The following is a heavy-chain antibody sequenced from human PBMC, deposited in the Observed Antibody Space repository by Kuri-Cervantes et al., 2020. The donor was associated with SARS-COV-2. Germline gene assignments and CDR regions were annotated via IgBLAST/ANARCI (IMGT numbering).Heavy chain of an antibody. D-gene: IGHD3-10*01. CDR1: GYTFTGYY. CDR2: INPNSGGT. J-gene: IGHJ5*02. Sequence: ASVKVSCKASGYTFTGYYMHWVRQAPGQGLEWMGWINPNSGGTNYAQKLQGRVTMTRDTPISTAYMELSRLRSDDTAVYYCARGNGSGSGGWFDPWGQGTLVTVSS. CDR3: ARGNGSGSGGWFDP. V-gene: IGHV1-2*02.